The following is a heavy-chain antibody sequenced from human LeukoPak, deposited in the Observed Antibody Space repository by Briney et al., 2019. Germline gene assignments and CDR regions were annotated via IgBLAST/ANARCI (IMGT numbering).Heavy chain of an antibody. CDR3: SRALYYYDSSGMRGVDY. D-gene: IGHD3-22*01. CDR2: ISSSGSTI. J-gene: IGHJ4*02. Sequence: GGSLRLSCAASGFTFSSYEMNWVRQAPGKGLEWVSYISSSGSTIYYADSVKGRFIISRDNAKNTMYLQMKSLRPEDKAVDYCSRALYYYDSSGMRGVDYWGQGTLVTVSS. CDR1: GFTFSSYE. V-gene: IGHV3-48*03.